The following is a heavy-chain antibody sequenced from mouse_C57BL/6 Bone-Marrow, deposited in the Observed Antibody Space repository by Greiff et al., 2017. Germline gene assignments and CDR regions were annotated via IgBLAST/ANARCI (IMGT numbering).Heavy chain of an antibody. D-gene: IGHD3-2*02. Sequence: VQLQQPGAELVKPGASVKLSCKASGYTFTSYWMHWVKQRPGQGLEWIGMIHPNSGSTNYNEKFKSKATLTVDKSSSTAYMQLSSLTSEDSAVYYCARDPPGAGTGFDYWGQGTTLTVSS. V-gene: IGHV1-64*01. CDR2: IHPNSGST. CDR3: ARDPPGAGTGFDY. J-gene: IGHJ2*01. CDR1: GYTFTSYW.